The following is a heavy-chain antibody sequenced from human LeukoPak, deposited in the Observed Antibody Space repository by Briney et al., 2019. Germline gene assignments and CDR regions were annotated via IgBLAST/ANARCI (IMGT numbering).Heavy chain of an antibody. J-gene: IGHJ4*02. CDR1: GGSISGYY. Sequence: SETLSLTCTVSGGSISGYYWSWIRQSAGKGLEWIGRIYSSGTTNYNPSLRSRVSMSVDTSNNQFSLNLDSMTAADSAVYYCAKYTFGSDYFAYWGRGTLVTVSS. V-gene: IGHV4-4*07. D-gene: IGHD5-18*01. CDR2: IYSSGTT. CDR3: AKYTFGSDYFAY.